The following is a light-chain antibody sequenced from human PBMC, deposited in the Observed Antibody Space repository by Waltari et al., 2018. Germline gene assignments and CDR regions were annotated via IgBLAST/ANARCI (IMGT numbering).Light chain of an antibody. CDR3: QQVYNRPLT. CDR2: EAS. J-gene: IGKJ2*01. V-gene: IGKV3-11*01. CDR1: QSVTSH. Sequence: EIVLTQSPATLSLSPGERATLSCRASQSVTSHLAWSQKKPGQAPRLLIYEASNRAPGIPARFSGSGSETDFTLTISSLEPEDFAVYYCQQVYNRPLTFGQGTNLGIK.